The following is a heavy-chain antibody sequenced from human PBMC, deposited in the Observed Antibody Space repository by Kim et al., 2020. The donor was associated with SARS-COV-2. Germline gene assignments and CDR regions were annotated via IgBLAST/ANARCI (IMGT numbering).Heavy chain of an antibody. CDR3: ARSPKHIVVVTAIGWFDT. V-gene: IGHV6-1*01. Sequence: SQTLSLTCAISGDSVSSDSGAWDWIRQSPSRGLEWLGRTYYMSKWRFDYALSVKSRMTINLDTAKNQFSLHLNSVTPEDTAVYYCARSPKHIVVVTAIGWFDTWGQGTLVTVSS. CDR1: GDSVSSDSGA. CDR2: TYYMSKWRF. D-gene: IGHD2-21*02. J-gene: IGHJ5*02.